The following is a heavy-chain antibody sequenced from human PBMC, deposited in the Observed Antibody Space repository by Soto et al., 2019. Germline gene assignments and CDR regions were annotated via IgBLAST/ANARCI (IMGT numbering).Heavy chain of an antibody. CDR1: GDSVSSNSAA. V-gene: IGHV6-1*01. D-gene: IGHD2-2*01. CDR2: TYYRSKWYN. J-gene: IGHJ4*02. Sequence: PSQTLSLTCAISGDSVSSNSAAWNWIRQSPSRGLEWLGRTYYRSKWYNDYAVSVKSRITINPDTSKNQFSLQLNSVTPEDTAVYYCARDPRPRYCSSTSCPPGGTDYWGQGTLVTVSS. CDR3: ARDPRPRYCSSTSCPPGGTDY.